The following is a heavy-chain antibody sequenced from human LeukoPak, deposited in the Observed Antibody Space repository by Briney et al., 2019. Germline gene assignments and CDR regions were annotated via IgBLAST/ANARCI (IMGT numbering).Heavy chain of an antibody. CDR2: IIPIFGTA. V-gene: IGHV1-69*05. CDR3: ATGFDWFEADY. J-gene: IGHJ4*02. D-gene: IGHD3-9*01. CDR1: GGTFSSYA. Sequence: GASVKVSCKASGGTFSSYAISWVRQAPGQGLEWMGGIIPIFGTANYAQKFQGRVTITTDESTSTAYMELSSLRSEDTAVYYCATGFDWFEADYWGQGTLVTVSS.